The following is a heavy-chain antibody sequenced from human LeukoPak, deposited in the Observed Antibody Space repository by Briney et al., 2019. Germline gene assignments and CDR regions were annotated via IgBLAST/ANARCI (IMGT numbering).Heavy chain of an antibody. Sequence: ASETLSLTCAVYGVSFSGYYWSWIRQPPGKGLEWIGEINHSGSTNYNPSLKSRVTISVDTSKNQFSLKLSSVTAADTAVYYCARGGIIEYSSSVDYWGQGTLVTVSS. CDR1: GVSFSGYY. CDR2: INHSGST. J-gene: IGHJ4*02. V-gene: IGHV4-34*01. CDR3: ARGGIIEYSSSVDY. D-gene: IGHD6-6*01.